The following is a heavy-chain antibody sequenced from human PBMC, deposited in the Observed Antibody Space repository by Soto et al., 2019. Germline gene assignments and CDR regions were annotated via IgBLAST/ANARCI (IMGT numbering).Heavy chain of an antibody. D-gene: IGHD5-18*01. CDR1: GGIFTNNA. CDR2: VIALFDTA. Sequence: QVQVVQSGAEVKKPGSSVKVSCKVSGGIFTNNAISWVRQAPGQGLEWLGGVIALFDTAYYAQKFRGRLRISAVGATTTAYMEMNGLTSADTAVYFCATGGHNDGYNFYHGMDVWGQGTTVTVS. V-gene: IGHV1-69*01. CDR3: ATGGHNDGYNFYHGMDV. J-gene: IGHJ6*02.